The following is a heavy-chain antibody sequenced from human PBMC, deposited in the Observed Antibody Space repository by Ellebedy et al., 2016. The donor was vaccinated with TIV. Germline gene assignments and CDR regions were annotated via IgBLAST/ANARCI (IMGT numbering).Heavy chain of an antibody. CDR2: INSGAVNT. CDR1: GFTFSSYS. V-gene: IGHV3-74*01. CDR3: ARDAYTAMVTDGDS. J-gene: IGHJ4*02. Sequence: GGSLRLSCAASGFTFSSYSMHWVRQAPGKGLVWVSRINSGAVNTNYADSVKGRFTISRDNAQNSLYLQMNSLRAEDTAVYYCARDAYTAMVTDGDSWGQGALVTVSS. D-gene: IGHD5-18*01.